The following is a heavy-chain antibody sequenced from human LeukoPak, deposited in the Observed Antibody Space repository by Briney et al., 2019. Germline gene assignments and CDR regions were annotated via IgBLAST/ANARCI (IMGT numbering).Heavy chain of an antibody. D-gene: IGHD5-12*01. V-gene: IGHV4-30-4*08. CDR2: IYYSGST. CDR3: ARVAGCSGYDSPTTNWYFDL. Sequence: SETLSLTCTVSGCSISSGDYYWSWIRQPPGKGLEWIGYIYYSGSTYYNPSLKSRVTISVDTSKNQFSLKLSSVTAADTAVYYCARVAGCSGYDSPTTNWYFDLWGRGTLVTVSS. CDR1: GCSISSGDYY. J-gene: IGHJ2*01.